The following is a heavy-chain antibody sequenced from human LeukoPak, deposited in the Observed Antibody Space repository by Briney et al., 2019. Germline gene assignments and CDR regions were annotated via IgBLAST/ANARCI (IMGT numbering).Heavy chain of an antibody. V-gene: IGHV4-59*01. CDR1: GGSISSYY. CDR3: ARTTEGYCSGTRCYGFDYYYYMDV. CDR2: IHYSGST. D-gene: IGHD2-2*01. J-gene: IGHJ6*03. Sequence: SETLSLTCTVSGGSISSYYWSWIRQPPGKRLEWLGYIHYSGSTNYNPSLRGRVTISLDMSKNQFSLKLSSVTAADTAVYYCARTTEGYCSGTRCYGFDYYYYMDVWGKGTTVTISS.